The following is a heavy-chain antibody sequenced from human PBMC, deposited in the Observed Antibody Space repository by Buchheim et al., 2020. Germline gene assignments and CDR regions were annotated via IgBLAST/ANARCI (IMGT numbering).Heavy chain of an antibody. CDR2: ISYDGSNK. D-gene: IGHD3-10*02. CDR1: GFTFNSYG. CDR3: AKDLDYVLDY. J-gene: IGHJ4*02. Sequence: QVQLVESGGGVVQPGRSLRLSCAASGFTFNSYGMHWVRQAPGKGLEWVAVISYDGSNKYYADSVKGRFTISRDNSKNTLYLQMNSLRAEDTAVYYCAKDLDYVLDYWGQGTL. V-gene: IGHV3-30*18.